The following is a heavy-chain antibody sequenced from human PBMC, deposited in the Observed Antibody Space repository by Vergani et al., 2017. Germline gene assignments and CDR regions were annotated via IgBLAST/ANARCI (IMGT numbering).Heavy chain of an antibody. CDR2: IKPREST. CDR1: GGSFSGYY. V-gene: IGHV4-34*01. J-gene: IGHJ6*02. D-gene: IGHD3-3*01. CDR3: ARLRVLRFLEWSYGMDV. Sequence: QVQLQQWGAGLLKPSETLSLTCAVYGGSFSGYYWSWIRQPPGEGLEWIGEIKPRESTNYNPSLKRRVTISVDPSRNQFSLKLSSVTAADTDVYYCARLRVLRFLEWSYGMDVWGQGTTVTVAS.